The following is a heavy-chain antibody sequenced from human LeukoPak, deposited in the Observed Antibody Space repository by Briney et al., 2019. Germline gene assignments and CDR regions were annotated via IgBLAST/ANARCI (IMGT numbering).Heavy chain of an antibody. Sequence: SETLSLTCTVSGVSIRISYDYWGWIRQPPGKGLEWIGSIYDSGSTYYNPSLKSRVTISVDTSKNQFSLKLNSVTAADTAVYYCARGARFFAYYDYWGQGTLVTVSS. CDR1: GVSIRISYDY. J-gene: IGHJ4*02. D-gene: IGHD2-21*01. V-gene: IGHV4-39*01. CDR3: ARGARFFAYYDY. CDR2: IYDSGST.